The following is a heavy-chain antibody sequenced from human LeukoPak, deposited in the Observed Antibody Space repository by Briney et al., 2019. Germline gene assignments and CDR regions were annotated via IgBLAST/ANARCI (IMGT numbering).Heavy chain of an antibody. CDR2: ISYDGSNK. Sequence: GTSLRLSCAASGFTFSSYAMHWVRQAPGKGLEWVAVISYDGSNKYYADSVKGRFTISRDNSKNTLYLQMNSLRAEDTAVYYCASSPHGGNTYYYYGMDVWGQGTTVTVSS. J-gene: IGHJ6*02. D-gene: IGHD4-23*01. V-gene: IGHV3-30*04. CDR1: GFTFSSYA. CDR3: ASSPHGGNTYYYYGMDV.